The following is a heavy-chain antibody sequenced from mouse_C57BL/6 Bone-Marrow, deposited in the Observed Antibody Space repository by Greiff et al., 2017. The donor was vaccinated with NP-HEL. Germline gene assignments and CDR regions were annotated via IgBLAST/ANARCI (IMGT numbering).Heavy chain of an antibody. Sequence: QVQLQQSGAELARPGASVKLSCKASGYTFTSYGISWVKQRTGQGLEWIGEIYPRSGNTYYNEKFKGKATLTADNSSSTAYMELRSLTSEDSAVYFCARERGTLAWFAYWGQGTLVTVSA. J-gene: IGHJ3*01. CDR3: ARERGTLAWFAY. CDR1: GYTFTSYG. CDR2: IYPRSGNT. V-gene: IGHV1-81*01. D-gene: IGHD2-14*01.